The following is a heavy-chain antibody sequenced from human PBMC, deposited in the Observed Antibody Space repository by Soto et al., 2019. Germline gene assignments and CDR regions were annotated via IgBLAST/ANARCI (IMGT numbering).Heavy chain of an antibody. V-gene: IGHV1-24*01. D-gene: IGHD6-13*01. CDR2: FDPEDGET. CDR1: GYTLTELS. CDR3: ATVTAAAGRMYYYYMDV. J-gene: IGHJ6*03. Sequence: GASVKVSCKVSGYTLTELSMHWVRQAPGKGLEWMGGFDPEDGETIYAQKFQGRVTMTEDTSTDTAYMELSSLRSEDTAVYYCATVTAAAGRMYYYYMDVWSKGTTVTVSS.